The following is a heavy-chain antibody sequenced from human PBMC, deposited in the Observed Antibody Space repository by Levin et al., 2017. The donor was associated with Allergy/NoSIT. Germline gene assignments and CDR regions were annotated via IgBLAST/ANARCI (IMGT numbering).Heavy chain of an antibody. D-gene: IGHD6-6*01. J-gene: IGHJ5*02. V-gene: IGHV1-2*02. Sequence: ASVKVSCKASGYTFTDYYVHWVRQAPGQGLEWMGWINPNTGVTNYAQKFQGRVTITRDTSISTAYLDLYNLRSDDTAVYYCAKVDSTAAVLATRPDRWFDPWGQGTLVTVSS. CDR1: GYTFTDYY. CDR3: AKVDSTAAVLATRPDRWFDP. CDR2: INPNTGVT.